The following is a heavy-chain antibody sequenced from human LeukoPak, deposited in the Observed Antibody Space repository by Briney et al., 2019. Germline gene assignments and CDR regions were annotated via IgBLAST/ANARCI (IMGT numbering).Heavy chain of an antibody. CDR1: GGSISSYY. D-gene: IGHD5-18*01. J-gene: IGHJ4*02. CDR3: ARHYDSWILYFDY. CDR2: IYYSGST. Sequence: SQTLSLTCTVSGGSISSYYWSWIRQPPGKGLEWIGYIYYSGSTNYNPSLKSRVTISVDTSKNQFSLKLSSVTAADTAVYYCARHYDSWILYFDYWGQGTLVTVSS. V-gene: IGHV4-59*08.